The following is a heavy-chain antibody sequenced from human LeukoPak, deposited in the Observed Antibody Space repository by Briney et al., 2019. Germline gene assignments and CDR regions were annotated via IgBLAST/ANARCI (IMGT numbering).Heavy chain of an antibody. CDR2: VPYNGQP. CDR3: ARWTTCGGDCHILDY. J-gene: IGHJ4*02. Sequence: SQTLSLTCTVSGVSVRTINSYWSWIRLPPGEGPQWIGYVPYNGQPYYMPSLRSRVTISADMSKNQFSLQLKSVSAADTAVYYCARWTTCGGDCHILDYWGQGILVTVSS. D-gene: IGHD2-21*02. V-gene: IGHV4-30-2*01. CDR1: GVSVRTINSY.